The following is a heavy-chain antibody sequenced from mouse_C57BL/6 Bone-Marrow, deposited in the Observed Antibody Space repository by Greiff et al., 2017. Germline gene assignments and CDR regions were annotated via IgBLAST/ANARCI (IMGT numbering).Heavy chain of an antibody. CDR1: GYTFTSSW. V-gene: IGHV1-55*01. Sequence: QVQLQQPGAELVKPGASVKMSCTASGYTFTSSWITWVKQRPGQGLEWIGDIYPGSGSTNYNEKFKSKATLTVDTSSSTAYMQRSSLTSEDSAVYYCANIYYDGYYAMDYWGQGTSVTVAS. CDR3: ANIYYDGYYAMDY. D-gene: IGHD2-4*01. CDR2: IYPGSGST. J-gene: IGHJ4*01.